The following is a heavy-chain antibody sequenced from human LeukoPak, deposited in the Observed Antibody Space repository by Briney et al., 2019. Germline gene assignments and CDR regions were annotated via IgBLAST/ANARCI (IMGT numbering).Heavy chain of an antibody. J-gene: IGHJ4*02. CDR2: IRYDGSNK. V-gene: IGHV3-30*02. CDR1: GFTFSSYG. Sequence: GGSLRLSCAASGFTFSSYGMHWVRQAPGKGLEWVAFIRYDGSNKYYADSVKGRFTISRDNSKNTLYLQMNSLRAEDTAVYYCAKGIGYYSGGSCYDYWGQGTLVTDSS. CDR3: AKGIGYYSGGSCYDY. D-gene: IGHD2-15*01.